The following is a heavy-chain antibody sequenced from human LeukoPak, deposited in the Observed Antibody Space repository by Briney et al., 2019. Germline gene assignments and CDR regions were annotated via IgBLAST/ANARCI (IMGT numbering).Heavy chain of an antibody. V-gene: IGHV3-23*01. CDR3: AKDRAGSYWWQDY. D-gene: IGHD1-26*01. CDR2: ISGSGGST. J-gene: IGHJ4*02. CDR1: GFTFSSYA. Sequence: GGSLRLSCAASGFTFSSYAMSWVRQAPGKGLEWVSAISGSGGSTYYADSVKGRFTISRDTSKNTLYLQMNSLRAEDTAVYYCAKDRAGSYWWQDYWGQGTLVTVSS.